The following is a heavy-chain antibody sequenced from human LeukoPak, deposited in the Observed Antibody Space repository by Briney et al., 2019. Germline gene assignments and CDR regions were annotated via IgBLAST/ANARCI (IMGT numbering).Heavy chain of an antibody. V-gene: IGHV3-7*01. D-gene: IGHD6-13*01. CDR2: INLDGSEK. CDR1: GFTFRSHW. Sequence: RGSLRLSCVASGFTFRSHWMSWVRQAPGKGLEWVANINLDGSEKYYVDSVMGRFTVSRDNAENSLYLQINSLRADDTAVYFCARDSEHSSSFAFDIWGQGTTVTVSS. CDR3: ARDSEHSSSFAFDI. J-gene: IGHJ3*02.